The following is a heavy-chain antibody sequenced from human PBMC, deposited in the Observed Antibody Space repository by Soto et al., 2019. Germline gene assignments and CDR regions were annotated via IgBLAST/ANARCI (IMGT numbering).Heavy chain of an antibody. J-gene: IGHJ5*02. CDR2: IKSDGSVT. V-gene: IGHV3-74*01. D-gene: IGHD3-10*01. CDR3: TRGAPGYYGLCDL. Sequence: QPGGSLRLSCVASGFTLSSYWMHWVRRAPGKGLVWVSRIKSDGSVTNYADSVKGRFTISRDNAKNTLYLQMNSLRAEDTAVYYCTRGAPGYYGLCDLWGQGTLVTVSS. CDR1: GFTLSSYW.